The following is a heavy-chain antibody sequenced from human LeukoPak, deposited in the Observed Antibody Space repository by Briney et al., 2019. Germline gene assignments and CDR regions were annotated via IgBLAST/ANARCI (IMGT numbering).Heavy chain of an antibody. D-gene: IGHD5-24*01. CDR2: IKEDGTET. CDR1: GNYW. CDR3: AKEGRSLQTY. Sequence: PGGSLRLSCAASGNYWMHWVRLAPGKGLEWVANIKEDGTETYYVDSVKGRFTISRDNAKNSLYLQMNSLRVEDTAVYYCAKEGRSLQTYWGQGTLVTVSS. J-gene: IGHJ4*02. V-gene: IGHV3-7*03.